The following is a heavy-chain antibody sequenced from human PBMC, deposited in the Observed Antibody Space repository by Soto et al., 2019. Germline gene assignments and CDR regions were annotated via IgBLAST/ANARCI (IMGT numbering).Heavy chain of an antibody. J-gene: IGHJ3*02. D-gene: IGHD4-17*01. CDR3: KRFLATVTTHDAFDI. CDR1: GYTFTSYH. V-gene: IGHV1-46*01. Sequence: ASVKVSCKASGYTFTSYHMHWVRQAPGQGLEWMGKINPSGGSTSYAQKYQGRVTMTRDTSTSTEYMEQSNQRSKDTAMYYCKRFLATVTTHDAFDIWGKGTMVTVSS. CDR2: INPSGGST.